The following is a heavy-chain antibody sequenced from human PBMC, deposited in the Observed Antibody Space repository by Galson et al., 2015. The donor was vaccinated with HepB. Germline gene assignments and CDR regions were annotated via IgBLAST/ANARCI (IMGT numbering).Heavy chain of an antibody. CDR2: ISPGDSDT. CDR1: GYSFTSYR. D-gene: IGHD5-18*01. V-gene: IGHV5-51*03. Sequence: QSGAAVKKPGESLKISCKGSGYSFTSYRIGWGRQMPGKGLEWMGIISPGDSDTRYSPSFQGQVTISTDKSISTAYLQWSSLKASDTAMYYCARLSRGIQLWNPGDYWGQGTLVTVSS. J-gene: IGHJ4*02. CDR3: ARLSRGIQLWNPGDY.